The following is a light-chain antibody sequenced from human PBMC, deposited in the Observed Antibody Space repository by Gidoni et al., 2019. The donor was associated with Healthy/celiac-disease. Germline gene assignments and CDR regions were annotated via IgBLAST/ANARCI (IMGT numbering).Light chain of an antibody. CDR2: DAS. V-gene: IGKV3-11*01. CDR1: QSVSSY. J-gene: IGKJ4*01. Sequence: EIVSPQSPATLSLSPGDRPAFSCRASQSVSSYLAWYQQKPGQAPRLLIYDASNRATGVPARFSGSGSGTDFTLTISSLEPEDVAVYYCQQRSNWPTFGGGTKVEIK. CDR3: QQRSNWPT.